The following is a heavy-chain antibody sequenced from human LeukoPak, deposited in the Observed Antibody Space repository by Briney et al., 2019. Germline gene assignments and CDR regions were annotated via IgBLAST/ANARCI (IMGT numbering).Heavy chain of an antibody. CDR3: ARGYSSGWYRN. D-gene: IGHD6-19*01. CDR2: INHSGST. V-gene: IGHV4-34*01. Sequence: PSETLSLTCAVYGGSFSGYYWSWIRQPPGKGLEWIGEINHSGSTNYNPPLKSRVTISVDTSKNQFSLKLSSVTAADTAVYYCARGYSSGWYRNWGQGTLVTVSS. CDR1: GGSFSGYY. J-gene: IGHJ4*02.